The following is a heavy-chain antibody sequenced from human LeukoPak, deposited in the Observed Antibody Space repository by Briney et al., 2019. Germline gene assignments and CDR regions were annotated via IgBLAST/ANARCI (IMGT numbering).Heavy chain of an antibody. V-gene: IGHV3-48*03. CDR2: ISSSGSTI. J-gene: IGHJ4*02. CDR3: ARGGVLYCSGGSCFDFDY. CDR1: GFTFSSYE. Sequence: GASLRLSCAASGFTFSSYEMNWVRQAPGKGLEWVSYISSSGSTIYYADSVKGRFTISRDNAKNSLYLQMNSLRAEDTAVYYCARGGVLYCSGGSCFDFDYWGQGTLVTVSS. D-gene: IGHD2-15*01.